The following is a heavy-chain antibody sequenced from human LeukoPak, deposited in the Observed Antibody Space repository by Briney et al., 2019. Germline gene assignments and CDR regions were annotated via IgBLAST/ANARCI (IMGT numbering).Heavy chain of an antibody. J-gene: IGHJ4*02. D-gene: IGHD2-15*01. V-gene: IGHV3-15*01. Sequence: GGSLRLSCAASGFTFSNAWMSWVRQAPGKGLEWVGRIKSKTDGGTTDYAAPVKGRFTISRDDSKNTLYLQMNSLKTEDTAVYYCTTHTAPYCSGGSCYPVDYWGQGTLVTVSS. CDR1: GFTFSNAW. CDR3: TTHTAPYCSGGSCYPVDY. CDR2: IKSKTDGGTT.